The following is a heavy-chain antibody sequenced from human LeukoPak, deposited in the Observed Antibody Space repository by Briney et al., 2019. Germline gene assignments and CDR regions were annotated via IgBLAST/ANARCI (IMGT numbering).Heavy chain of an antibody. CDR3: ARGDHSRGDAFDI. CDR1: GFTFSSYS. Sequence: QTGGSLRLSCAASGFTFSSYSMNWVRQAPGKGLEWVSYISSSSSTIYYADSVKGRFTISRDNAKNSLYLQMNSLRAEDTAVYYCARGDHSRGDAFDIWGQGTMVTVSS. J-gene: IGHJ3*02. CDR2: ISSSSSTI. V-gene: IGHV3-48*01. D-gene: IGHD6-13*01.